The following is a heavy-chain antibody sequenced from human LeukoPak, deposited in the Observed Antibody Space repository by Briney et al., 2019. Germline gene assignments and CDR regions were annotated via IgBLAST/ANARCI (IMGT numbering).Heavy chain of an antibody. J-gene: IGHJ6*04. Sequence: GALRLSCAASGFTFSSYEMNWVRQAPGKGLEWVSYISSSGSTIYYADSVKGRSTISRDNAKNSLYLQMNSLRAEDTAVYYCAELGITMIGGVWGKGTTVTISS. CDR2: ISSSGSTI. D-gene: IGHD3-10*02. CDR3: AELGITMIGGV. CDR1: GFTFSSYE. V-gene: IGHV3-48*03.